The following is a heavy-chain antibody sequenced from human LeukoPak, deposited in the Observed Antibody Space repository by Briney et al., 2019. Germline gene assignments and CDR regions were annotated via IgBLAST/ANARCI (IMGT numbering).Heavy chain of an antibody. CDR2: ISAYNGNT. CDR3: ARCLYSSSCN. D-gene: IGHD6-13*01. CDR1: VYTFTIYG. Sequence: ASVTVSCKASVYTFTIYGISWVRQAPGQGLEWMGWISAYNGNTNYAQKLQGRVTMTTDTSTSTAYMELRSLRSDDTAVYYCARCLYSSSCNWGQGTLVTVSS. J-gene: IGHJ4*02. V-gene: IGHV1-18*01.